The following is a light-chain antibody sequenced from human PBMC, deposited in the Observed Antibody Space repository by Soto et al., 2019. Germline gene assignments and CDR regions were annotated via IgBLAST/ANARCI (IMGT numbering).Light chain of an antibody. CDR1: SSNIGNNY. V-gene: IGLV1-51*02. CDR2: ENN. Sequence: QSALTQPPSVSAAPGQKVTISCSGSSSNIGNNYVSWYQQLPGTAPKLLIYENNRRPSGIPDRFSASKSGTSATLGITGLQTGDEADYYCGTWDSSLSARVFGGGTKLTVL. CDR3: GTWDSSLSARV. J-gene: IGLJ3*02.